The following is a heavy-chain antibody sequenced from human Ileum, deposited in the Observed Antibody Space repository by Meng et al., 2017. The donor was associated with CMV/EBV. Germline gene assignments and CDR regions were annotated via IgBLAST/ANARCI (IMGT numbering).Heavy chain of an antibody. CDR2: IWYDGSNK. Sequence: GESLKISCAASGFTFSSYGMHWVRQAPGKGLEWVAVIWYDGSNKYYADSVKGRFTISRDNSKNTLYLQMNSLRGEDTAVYYCARGERGIWTFDFWGQGTMVTVSS. D-gene: IGHD3-16*01. CDR3: ARGERGIWTFDF. J-gene: IGHJ3*01. CDR1: GFTFSSYG. V-gene: IGHV3-33*01.